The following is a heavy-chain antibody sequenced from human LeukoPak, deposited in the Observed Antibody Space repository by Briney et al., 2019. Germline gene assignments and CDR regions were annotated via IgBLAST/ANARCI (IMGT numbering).Heavy chain of an antibody. CDR3: AKDLIPTSGGTYFDY. Sequence: GGSLRLSCAASEFIFSSYGMHWVRQAPGKGLEWVAFIKYDGSTKYADSVKGLFTITRDNSENTLYLQMNSLRAEDTAVYYCAKDLIPTSGGTYFDYWGQGTLVTVSS. V-gene: IGHV3-30*02. J-gene: IGHJ4*02. CDR1: EFIFSSYG. CDR2: IKYDGSTK. D-gene: IGHD6-13*01.